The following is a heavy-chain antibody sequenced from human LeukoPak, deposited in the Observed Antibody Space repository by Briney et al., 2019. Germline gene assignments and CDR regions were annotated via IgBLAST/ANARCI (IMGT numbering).Heavy chain of an antibody. Sequence: SETLSLTCTVSGGSISGYYWGWIRQPPGKGLEWIGSIYYSGTPYYNPSLETRLTISIDTSKSHFSLKLSSVTAADTAVYYCARRGVAAAATNFDYWGQGTLVTVTS. CDR3: ARRGVAAAATNFDY. V-gene: IGHV4-39*02. J-gene: IGHJ4*02. CDR2: IYYSGTP. D-gene: IGHD3-10*01. CDR1: GGSISGYY.